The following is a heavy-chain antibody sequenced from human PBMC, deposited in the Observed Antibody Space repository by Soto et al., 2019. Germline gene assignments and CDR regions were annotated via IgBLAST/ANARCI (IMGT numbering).Heavy chain of an antibody. J-gene: IGHJ4*02. CDR1: GYTFTSYY. CDR2: INPRGGST. Sequence: QVQVVQSGAEVKKPGASVKVSCKASGYTFTSYYMHWVRQAPGQGLEWMGIINPRGGSTRYAQKFQGRVTMTRDTSTSTVYMELSSLRSEDTAVYYCARGLIYDSSGYYFDYWGQGTLVTVAS. V-gene: IGHV1-46*01. CDR3: ARGLIYDSSGYYFDY. D-gene: IGHD3-22*01.